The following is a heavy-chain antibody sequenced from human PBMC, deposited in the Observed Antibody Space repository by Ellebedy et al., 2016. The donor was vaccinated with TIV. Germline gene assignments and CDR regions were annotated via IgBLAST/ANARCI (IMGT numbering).Heavy chain of an antibody. CDR1: GYTFTSYG. CDR3: ASWRPDRGNSY. V-gene: IGHV1-18*01. D-gene: IGHD1-14*01. CDR2: ISAYNGNT. Sequence: AASVKVSCKASGYTFTSYGISWVRQAPGQGLEWMGWISAYNGNTNYAQKLQGRVTITRNTSISTAYMELSSLRSEDTAVYYCASWRPDRGNSYWGQGTLVTVSS. J-gene: IGHJ4*02.